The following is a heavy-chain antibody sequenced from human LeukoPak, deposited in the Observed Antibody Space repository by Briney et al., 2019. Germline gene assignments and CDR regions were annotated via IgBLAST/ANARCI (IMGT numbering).Heavy chain of an antibody. CDR2: ITSDSSSM. Sequence: GRSLRLSCAASGFTFSSYSMNWVRQAPGKGLEWISYITSDSSSMYYADSVKGRFTISRDNAKNSLYLQMNSLRAEDTAVYYCARVIGSYGDSAYWGQGTLVTVSS. D-gene: IGHD4-17*01. V-gene: IGHV3-48*04. CDR3: ARVIGSYGDSAY. J-gene: IGHJ4*02. CDR1: GFTFSSYS.